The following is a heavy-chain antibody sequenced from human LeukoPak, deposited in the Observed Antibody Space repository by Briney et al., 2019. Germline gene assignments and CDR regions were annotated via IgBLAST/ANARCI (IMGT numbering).Heavy chain of an antibody. Sequence: PSETLSLTCTVSGGSISSSSYYWGWIRQPPGKGLEWIGSIYYSGSTYYNPSLKSRVTISVDTSKNQFSLKLSSVTAADSAVYYCARPYLRGTVVNNWFDPWGQGTLVTVSS. CDR1: GGSISSSSYY. CDR2: IYYSGST. D-gene: IGHD4-23*01. V-gene: IGHV4-39*01. J-gene: IGHJ5*02. CDR3: ARPYLRGTVVNNWFDP.